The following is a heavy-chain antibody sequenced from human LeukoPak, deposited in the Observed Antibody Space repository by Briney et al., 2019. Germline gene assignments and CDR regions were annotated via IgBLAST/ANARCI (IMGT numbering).Heavy chain of an antibody. J-gene: IGHJ4*02. CDR2: IKGDGGST. V-gene: IGHV3-74*01. D-gene: IGHD1-26*01. CDR3: ATDGSYTLTY. Sequence: GGSLRLSCVASGITFSRAWMHWVRHAPGKGLVWVLHIKGDGGSTTYADSVKGRFTISRDNTKAMVYLQINSLRAEDTAVYYCATDGSYTLTYWGQGTLVTVSS. CDR1: GITFSRAW.